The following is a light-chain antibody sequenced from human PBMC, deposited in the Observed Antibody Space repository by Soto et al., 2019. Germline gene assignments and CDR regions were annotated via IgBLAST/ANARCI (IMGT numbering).Light chain of an antibody. V-gene: IGLV2-8*01. CDR1: SNDVGDYNY. CDR2: EVS. Sequence: QSVLTQPPSASGSPGQSVTISCTGTSNDVGDYNYVSWYQQHPGKAPKLMIYEVSKRPSGVPGRFSGSTSGNTASLTVSGLQAEDEADYYCSSYAGSSTLYVFGTGTKVTVL. CDR3: SSYAGSSTLYV. J-gene: IGLJ1*01.